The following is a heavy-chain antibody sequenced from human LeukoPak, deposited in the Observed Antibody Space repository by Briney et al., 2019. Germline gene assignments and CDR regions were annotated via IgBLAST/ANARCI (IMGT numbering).Heavy chain of an antibody. V-gene: IGHV4-59*01. D-gene: IGHD6-13*01. CDR1: GGSISSYY. J-gene: IGHJ4*02. CDR2: IYYSGST. Sequence: SETLSLTCTVSGGSISSYYWSWIRQPPGKGLEWIGYIYYSGSTNYNPSLKSRVTISVDTSKNQFSLKLSSVTAADTAVYYCARGDSSWEDYFDYWGQGTLVTVSS. CDR3: ARGDSSWEDYFDY.